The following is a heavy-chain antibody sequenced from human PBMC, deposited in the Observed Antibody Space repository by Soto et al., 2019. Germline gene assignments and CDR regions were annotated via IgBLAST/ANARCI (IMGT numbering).Heavy chain of an antibody. D-gene: IGHD6-13*01. J-gene: IGHJ4*02. CDR2: IRSKGYGGTT. CDR3: SSSTSWMYYFEY. CDR1: GFTFGDNT. Sequence: PGVSLRLSCTASGFTFGDNTMSCFRQAPGKGLEWVGFIRSKGYGGTTEYAASVKGRFNISRDDSRGIAYLEMNSLKTDDTAVYYCSSSTSWMYYFEYWRQGTLVTVSS. V-gene: IGHV3-49*03.